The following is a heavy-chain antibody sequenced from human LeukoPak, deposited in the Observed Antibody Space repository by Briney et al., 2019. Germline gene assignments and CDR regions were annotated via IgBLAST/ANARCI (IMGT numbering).Heavy chain of an antibody. V-gene: IGHV1-2*02. CDR1: GYTFTGYY. CDR2: INPNSGGT. CDR3: ARNRGSGWYAFDI. D-gene: IGHD6-19*01. Sequence: ASVKVSCKASGYTFTGYYMHWVRQAPGQGLEWMGWINPNSGGTNYAQKFQGRVTMTRDTSISTAYMEPSRLRSDDTAVYYCARNRGSGWYAFDIWGQGTMVTVSS. J-gene: IGHJ3*02.